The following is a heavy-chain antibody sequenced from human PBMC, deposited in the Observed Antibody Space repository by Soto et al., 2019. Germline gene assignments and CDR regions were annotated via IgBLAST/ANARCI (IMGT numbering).Heavy chain of an antibody. CDR3: AREGALKPFSS. V-gene: IGHV3-23*01. CDR1: RLTSGYHA. Sequence: GGSLRLSCAASRLTSGYHAMNWVRQAPGKGLEWVSTISSNGENTHYADSVKGRFIISSDNSSNSVYLQMDSLRVGDTAVYYCAREGALKPFSSWGQGALVTVSS. CDR2: ISSNGENT. J-gene: IGHJ5*02.